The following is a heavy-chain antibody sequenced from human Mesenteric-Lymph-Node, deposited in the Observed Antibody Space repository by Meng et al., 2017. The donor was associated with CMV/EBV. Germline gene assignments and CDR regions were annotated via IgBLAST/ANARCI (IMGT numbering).Heavy chain of an antibody. V-gene: IGHV3-21*01. CDR1: GFTFSSYK. D-gene: IGHD2-15*01. Sequence: GESLKISCAASGFTFSSYKMNWVRQAPGKGLELVAHISSFNGDYKSYAVSVRGRFIISRDNAKNSLYLQMNSLRAEDSAVYYCARAPEGKTGGDIWGQGTMVTVSS. CDR2: ISSFNGDYK. CDR3: ARAPEGKTGGDI. J-gene: IGHJ3*02.